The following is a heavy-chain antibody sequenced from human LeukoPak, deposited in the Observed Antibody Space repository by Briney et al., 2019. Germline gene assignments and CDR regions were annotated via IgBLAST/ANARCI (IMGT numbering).Heavy chain of an antibody. D-gene: IGHD6-13*01. CDR2: ISYDGSNK. J-gene: IGHJ4*02. CDR1: GFTFSSYA. Sequence: GGSLRLSCAASGFTFSSYAMPWVRQAPGKGLEWVAVISYDGSNKYYADSVKGRFTISRDNSKNTLYLQMNSLRAEDTAVYYCAKDTQPGIAAEYDYWGQGTLVTVSS. V-gene: IGHV3-30-3*01. CDR3: AKDTQPGIAAEYDY.